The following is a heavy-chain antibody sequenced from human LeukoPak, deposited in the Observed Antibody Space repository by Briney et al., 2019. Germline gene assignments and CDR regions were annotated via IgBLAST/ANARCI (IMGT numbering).Heavy chain of an antibody. CDR3: ARVRPYSNSYYDFDP. J-gene: IGHJ5*02. D-gene: IGHD6-13*01. Sequence: GGSLRLSCAASGFTFTSHSMTWVRQPPGEGLEWVSCISSSGSYIFYADSVQGRFTISRDNAKKSLYLQMNSLRADDTAIYYCARVRPYSNSYYDFDPWGQGTLVTVSS. CDR2: ISSSGSYI. V-gene: IGHV3-21*01. CDR1: GFTFTSHS.